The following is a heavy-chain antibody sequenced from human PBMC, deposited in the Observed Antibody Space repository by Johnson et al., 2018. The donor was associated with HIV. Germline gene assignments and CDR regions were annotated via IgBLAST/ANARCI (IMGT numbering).Heavy chain of an antibody. V-gene: IGHV3-74*02. CDR3: AKVGRMTTVVTPGDAFDI. Sequence: VQLVESGGGVVQPGRSLRLSCVGSGFTFSTNWMHWVRQAPGKGLVWVSRINSDGTSTSYADSVKGRFTISTDKAKNTLYVEMNSLRVEDTAVYYCAKVGRMTTVVTPGDAFDIWGQGTMVTVSS. CDR1: GFTFSTNW. CDR2: INSDGTST. D-gene: IGHD4-23*01. J-gene: IGHJ3*02.